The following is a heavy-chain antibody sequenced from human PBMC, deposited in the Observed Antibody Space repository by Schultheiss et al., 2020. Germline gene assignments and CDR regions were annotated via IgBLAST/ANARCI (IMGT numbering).Heavy chain of an antibody. D-gene: IGHD6-13*01. J-gene: IGHJ6*02. CDR2: INTYNGNT. CDR1: GYDFTNYG. Sequence: ASVKVSCKASGYDFTNYGLSWVRQARGQGLEWMGWINTYNGNTNYAQKFQGRVTITADESTSTAYMELSSLRSEDTAVYYCARGGSSWYPTRYYYGMDVWGQGTTVTVSS. CDR3: ARGGSSWYPTRYYYGMDV. V-gene: IGHV1-18*01.